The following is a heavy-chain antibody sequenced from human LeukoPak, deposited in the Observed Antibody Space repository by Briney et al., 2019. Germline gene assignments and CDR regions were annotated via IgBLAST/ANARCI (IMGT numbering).Heavy chain of an antibody. D-gene: IGHD3-16*01. J-gene: IGHJ4*02. V-gene: IGHV3-7*05. CDR3: ASDRFYFGV. Sequence: AGGSLRLSCAASGFTFSSYWMHWVRQAPGKGLEWVVNIKLDGTEKYYVDSAKGRFTISRDNAKNSLYLQMNSLRAEDTAVYYCASDRFYFGVWGQGTLVTVSS. CDR2: IKLDGTEK. CDR1: GFTFSSYW.